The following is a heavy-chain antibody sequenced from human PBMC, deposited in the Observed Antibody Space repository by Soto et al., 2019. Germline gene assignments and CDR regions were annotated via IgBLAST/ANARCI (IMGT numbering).Heavy chain of an antibody. CDR1: GGSISSGGNY. CDR2: IYHSGST. CDR3: ARARMVRGVIYYYGMDV. D-gene: IGHD3-10*01. J-gene: IGHJ6*02. V-gene: IGHV4-31*03. Sequence: QVQLQESGPGLVKSSQTLSLTCTVSGGSISSGGNYWSWIRQHPGKGLERIGYIYHSGSTYYNPSLKSRVTISVDTSKNQFSLKLNSVTAADTAVYYCARARMVRGVIYYYGMDVWGQGTTVTVSS.